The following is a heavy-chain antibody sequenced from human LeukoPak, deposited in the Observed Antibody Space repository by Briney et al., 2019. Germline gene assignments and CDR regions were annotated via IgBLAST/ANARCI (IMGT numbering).Heavy chain of an antibody. CDR1: GYTFTNFG. CDR3: ARATYGYFDY. CDR2: ISAYNGNT. D-gene: IGHD2-21*01. Sequence: ASVKVSCKASGYTFTNFGLSWVRQAPGQGLEWMGWISAYNGNTNFAQKFQGRVTMTTDTSTSTAYMELRSLKSDDTAVYYCARATYGYFDYWGQGTLVTVSS. J-gene: IGHJ4*02. V-gene: IGHV1-18*01.